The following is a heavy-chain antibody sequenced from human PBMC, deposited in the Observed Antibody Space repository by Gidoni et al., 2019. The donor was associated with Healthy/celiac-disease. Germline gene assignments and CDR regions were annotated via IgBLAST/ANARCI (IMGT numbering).Heavy chain of an antibody. D-gene: IGHD6-6*01. CDR2: ISSSSSTI. V-gene: IGHV3-48*02. CDR1: GFTFSSYS. J-gene: IGHJ4*02. CDR3: AREGPYSSSSWGADY. Sequence: EVQLVESGGGLVQPGGSLRLSCAASGFTFSSYSMKLVRQAPGKGLEWVSYISSSSSTIYYADSVKGRFTISRDNAKNSLYLQMNSLRDEDTAVYYCAREGPYSSSSWGADYWGQGTLVTVSS.